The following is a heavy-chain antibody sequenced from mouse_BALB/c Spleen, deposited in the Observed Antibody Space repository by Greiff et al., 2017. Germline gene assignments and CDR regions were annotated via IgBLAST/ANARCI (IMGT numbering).Heavy chain of an antibody. Sequence: EVQRVESGGGLVKPGGSLKLSCAASGFTFSSYAMSWVRQTPETRLEWVATISSGGSYTYYPDSVKGRFTISRYNAKNTLYLQMSSLRSEDTAMYYCARHDYYGSSSHYYAMDYWGQGPSVTVSS. D-gene: IGHD1-1*01. CDR3: ARHDYYGSSSHYYAMDY. V-gene: IGHV5-9-3*01. CDR2: ISSGGSYT. CDR1: GFTFSSYA. J-gene: IGHJ4*01.